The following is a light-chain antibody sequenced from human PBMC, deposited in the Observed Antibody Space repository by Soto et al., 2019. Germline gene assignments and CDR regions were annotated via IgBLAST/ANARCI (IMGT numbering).Light chain of an antibody. CDR3: AAWDDSKKAVV. CDR1: ASNLGGNP. J-gene: IGLJ2*01. CDR2: TNH. V-gene: IGLV1-44*01. Sequence: QSVLTQPPSVSGTPGQKVSISCSGSASNLGGNPVNWYQHLPGAAPKLLIYTNHQRPSGVPDRFSGSKSGTSASLAISGLRAEDEADFYCAAWDDSKKAVVFGGGTKVTVL.